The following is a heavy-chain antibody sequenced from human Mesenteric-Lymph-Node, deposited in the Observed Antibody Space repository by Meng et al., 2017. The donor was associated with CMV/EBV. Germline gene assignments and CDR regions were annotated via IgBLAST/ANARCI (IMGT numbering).Heavy chain of an antibody. CDR2: IYYTGST. V-gene: IGHV4-39*07. CDR3: ARVRIPGDYTPSWRF. D-gene: IGHD2-2*02. CDR1: GDSIGDSSYW. J-gene: IGHJ4*02. Sequence: SETLSLTCTVSGDSIGDSSYWWGWIRQPPGKGLEWIGSIYYTGSTYYNPSLKSGVTILLDTSKDQFSLRLTSVTAADTAIYYCARVRIPGDYTPSWRFWGQGTLVTVSS.